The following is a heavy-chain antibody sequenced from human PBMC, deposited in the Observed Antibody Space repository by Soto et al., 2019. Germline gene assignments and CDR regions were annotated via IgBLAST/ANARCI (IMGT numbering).Heavy chain of an antibody. Sequence: EVQLLESGGGLIQPGGSLRLSCVASGVTFSTFAMSWVRQAPGKGLEWVSGFNDNTGNTYYADSVKGRFTISRDNSKNTLYLQMNSLRVEDTAVYYCAKWRNWCDPWGQGTLVTVSS. J-gene: IGHJ5*02. V-gene: IGHV3-23*01. CDR3: AKWRNWCDP. CDR1: GVTFSTFA. CDR2: FNDNTGNT.